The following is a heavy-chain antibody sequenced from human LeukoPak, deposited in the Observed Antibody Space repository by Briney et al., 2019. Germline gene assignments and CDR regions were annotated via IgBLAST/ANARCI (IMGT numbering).Heavy chain of an antibody. CDR2: IRNKGYGGAA. Sequence: GGSLRLSCTASGFTFGDYAMSWARQAPGEGLEWVGLIRNKGYGGAAEYAASVKGRFTISRDDSKSIAYLQMNSLQAEDTAVYYCTRAWVQSNFDYWGQGTLVTVSS. D-gene: IGHD5-24*01. J-gene: IGHJ4*02. CDR1: GFTFGDYA. CDR3: TRAWVQSNFDY. V-gene: IGHV3-49*04.